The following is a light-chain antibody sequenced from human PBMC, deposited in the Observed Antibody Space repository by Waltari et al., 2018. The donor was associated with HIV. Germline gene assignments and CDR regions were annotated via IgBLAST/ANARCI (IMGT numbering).Light chain of an antibody. CDR2: EVS. V-gene: IGLV2-8*01. Sequence: QSALTQPPSASGSPGQSVNISCTGTSSDVGGYNYVSWYQQHPGKAPKLMIYEVSKRPSGVPDRFSGSKSGNTASLTVSGLQAEDEADYYCSSSRVFGGGTKLTVL. CDR3: SSSRV. J-gene: IGLJ3*02. CDR1: SSDVGGYNY.